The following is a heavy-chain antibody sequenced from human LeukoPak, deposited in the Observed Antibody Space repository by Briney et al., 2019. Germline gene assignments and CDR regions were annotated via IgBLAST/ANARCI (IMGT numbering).Heavy chain of an antibody. CDR2: INSDGSST. J-gene: IGHJ5*02. Sequence: GSLRLSCAASGFTFSSYWMHRVRQAPGKGLVWVSRINSDGSSTSYADSVKGRFTISRDNAKNTLYLQMNSLRAEDTAVYYCARDTHSSGWRWFDPWGQGTLVTVSS. D-gene: IGHD6-19*01. CDR3: ARDTHSSGWRWFDP. V-gene: IGHV3-74*01. CDR1: GFTFSSYW.